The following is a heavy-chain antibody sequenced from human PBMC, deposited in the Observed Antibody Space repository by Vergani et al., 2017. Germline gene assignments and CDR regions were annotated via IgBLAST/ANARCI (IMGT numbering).Heavy chain of an antibody. D-gene: IGHD5-12*01. CDR2: MNPNSGNT. CDR1: GYTFTSYD. Sequence: QVQLVQSGAEVKKPGASVKVSCKASGYTFTSYDINWVRQATGQGLEWMGWMNPNSGNTGYAQKFQGRVTMTRNTSISTAYMELSSLSAEDTAVYYCARVGYSGYDSLDLYYYGMDFWGQGTTVTVSS. J-gene: IGHJ6*02. V-gene: IGHV1-8*01. CDR3: ARVGYSGYDSLDLYYYGMDF.